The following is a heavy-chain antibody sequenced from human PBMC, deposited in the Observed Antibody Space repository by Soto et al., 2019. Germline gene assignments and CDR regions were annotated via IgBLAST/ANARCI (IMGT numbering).Heavy chain of an antibody. Sequence: ASVKVSCKASGYTFTGYYMHWVRQAPGQGLEWMGWINPNSGGTNYAQKFQGWVTMTRDTSISTAYMELSRLRSDDTAVYYCAREYSSSSYGMDVWAQGTKVTVSS. CDR3: AREYSSSSYGMDV. CDR2: INPNSGGT. CDR1: GYTFTGYY. V-gene: IGHV1-2*04. D-gene: IGHD6-6*01. J-gene: IGHJ6*02.